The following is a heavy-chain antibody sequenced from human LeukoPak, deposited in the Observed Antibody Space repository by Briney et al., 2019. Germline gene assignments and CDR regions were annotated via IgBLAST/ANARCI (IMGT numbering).Heavy chain of an antibody. CDR2: ISGSGGST. Sequence: GGSLRLSCAASGFTFSSYAMSWVRQAPGKGLEWVSAISGSGGSTYSADSVKGRFTISRDNSKNTLYLQMNSLRAEDTAVYYCANFLTGFGTDYWGQGTLVTVSS. CDR1: GFTFSSYA. V-gene: IGHV3-23*01. D-gene: IGHD3-9*01. CDR3: ANFLTGFGTDY. J-gene: IGHJ4*02.